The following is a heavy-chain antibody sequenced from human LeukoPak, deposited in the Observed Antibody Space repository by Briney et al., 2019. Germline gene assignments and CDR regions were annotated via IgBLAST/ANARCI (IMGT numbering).Heavy chain of an antibody. CDR2: INPNSGGT. J-gene: IGHJ4*02. Sequence: ASVKVSCKASGYTFTGYYMHWVRQAPGQGLEWMGWINPNSGGTNYAQKFQGRVTMTTDRSITTAYMELSSLRSDDTAFYYCARMHYYYDRSYYTLDYWGQGTLVTVSS. V-gene: IGHV1-2*02. CDR3: ARMHYYYDRSYYTLDY. CDR1: GYTFTGYY. D-gene: IGHD3-22*01.